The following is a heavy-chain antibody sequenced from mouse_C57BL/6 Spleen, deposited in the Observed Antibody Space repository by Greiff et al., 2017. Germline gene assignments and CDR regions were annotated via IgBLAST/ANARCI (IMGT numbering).Heavy chain of an antibody. V-gene: IGHV1-26*01. CDR3: ARYAVTYYALGY. J-gene: IGHJ4*01. CDR2: INPNNGGT. CDR1: GYTFTDYY. Sequence: EVQLQQSGPELVKPGASVKISCKASGYTFTDYYMNWVKQSHGKSLEWIGDINPNNGGTSYNQKFKGKATLTVDKSSSTAYMELRSLTSEDSAVYYWARYAVTYYALGYWGQGTSVTVSA.